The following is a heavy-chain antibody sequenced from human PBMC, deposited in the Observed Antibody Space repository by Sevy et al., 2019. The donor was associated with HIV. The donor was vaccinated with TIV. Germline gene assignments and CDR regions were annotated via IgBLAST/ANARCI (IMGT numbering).Heavy chain of an antibody. CDR1: GFTFSSYE. Sequence: GGSLRLSCAASGFTFSSYEMNWVRQAPGKGLQWVSYISSSGTTIYYVDSVKGRFTISRDNAKNSRYLQMNSLRAEDTDVYYCAGNWAAAPGGGGFYYGMDVWGQGTTVTVSS. CDR3: AGNWAAAPGGGGFYYGMDV. CDR2: ISSSGTTI. V-gene: IGHV3-48*03. D-gene: IGHD6-13*01. J-gene: IGHJ6*02.